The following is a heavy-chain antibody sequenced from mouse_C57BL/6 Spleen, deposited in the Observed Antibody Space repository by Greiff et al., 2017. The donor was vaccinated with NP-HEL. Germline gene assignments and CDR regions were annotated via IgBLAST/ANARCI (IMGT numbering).Heavy chain of an antibody. CDR2: IDPEDGET. CDR1: GFNIKDYY. J-gene: IGHJ4*01. V-gene: IGHV14-2*01. Sequence: VQLQQSGAELVKPGASVKLSCTASGFNIKDYYMPWVKQRTEQGLEWIGRIDPEDGETKYAPKFQGKATITADTSSNPASLQLSSLTSEDTAVYYCARGKLQGYYAMDYWGQGTSVTVSS. D-gene: IGHD2-1*01. CDR3: ARGKLQGYYAMDY.